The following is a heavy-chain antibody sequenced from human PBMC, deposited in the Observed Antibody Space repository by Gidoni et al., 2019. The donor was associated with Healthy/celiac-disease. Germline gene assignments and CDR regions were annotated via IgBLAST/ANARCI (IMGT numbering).Heavy chain of an antibody. CDR2: IYPSGST. CDR1: GGSISSGGYS. Sequence: LPLQESGSGLVKPSQTLSLTCAVSGGSISSGGYSWSWIRQPPGKGLEWIGYIYPSGSTYYNPSLKSRVTISVDRSKNQFSLKLSSVTAADTAVYYCARGGFGVVPYAWFDPWGQGTLVTVSS. V-gene: IGHV4-30-2*01. J-gene: IGHJ5*02. CDR3: ARGGFGVVPYAWFDP. D-gene: IGHD3-3*01.